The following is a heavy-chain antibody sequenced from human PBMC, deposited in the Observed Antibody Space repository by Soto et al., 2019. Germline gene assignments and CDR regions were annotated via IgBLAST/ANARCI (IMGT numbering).Heavy chain of an antibody. CDR2: IWYDGSNK. Sequence: QVQLVESGGGVVQPGRSLRLSCAASGFTFSSYGMHWVRQAPGKGLAWVAVIWYDGSNKYYADSVKGRFTISRDNSKNTLYLQMNSLRAEDTAVYYCAREGILTGYSTLYYGMDVWGQGTTVTVSS. J-gene: IGHJ6*02. CDR1: GFTFSSYG. V-gene: IGHV3-33*01. CDR3: AREGILTGYSTLYYGMDV. D-gene: IGHD3-9*01.